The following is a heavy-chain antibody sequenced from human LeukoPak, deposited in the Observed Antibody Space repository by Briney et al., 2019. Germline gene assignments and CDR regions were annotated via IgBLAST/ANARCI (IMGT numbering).Heavy chain of an antibody. Sequence: ASVKVSCKASGYTFTSYGISWVRQAPGQGLEWMGWISAYNGNTNYAQKLQGRVTLTRDMSTSTVYMEVSSLRSEDPAVYYCARDLRFGELSFLPFDYWGQGTLVTVSS. CDR3: ARDLRFGELSFLPFDY. CDR1: GYTFTSYG. V-gene: IGHV1-18*01. D-gene: IGHD3-10*01. J-gene: IGHJ4*02. CDR2: ISAYNGNT.